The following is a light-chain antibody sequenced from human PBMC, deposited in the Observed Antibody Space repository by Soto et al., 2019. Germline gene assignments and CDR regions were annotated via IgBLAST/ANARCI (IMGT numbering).Light chain of an antibody. CDR1: SSDVGSYNL. CDR3: CSYAGTYTLWV. J-gene: IGLJ3*02. Sequence: QSALTQPASVSGSPGQSITISCTGTSSDVGSYNLVSWYQQCPGKAPKLIIYDVTKRPSGVPDRFTGSKSGNTASLTISGLQAEDEADYYCCSYAGTYTLWVFGGGTKVTVL. V-gene: IGLV2-14*02. CDR2: DVT.